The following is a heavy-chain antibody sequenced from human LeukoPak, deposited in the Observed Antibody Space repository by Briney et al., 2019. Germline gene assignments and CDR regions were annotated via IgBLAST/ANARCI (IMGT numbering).Heavy chain of an antibody. CDR2: IYYSGST. Sequence: PSETLSLTCTVSGGPISSSSYYWGWIRQPPGKGLEWIGSIYYSGSTYYNPSLKSRVTISVDTSKNQFSPKLSSVTAADTAVYYCVSQTGTAIDYWGQGTLVTVSS. CDR3: VSQTGTAIDY. J-gene: IGHJ4*02. V-gene: IGHV4-39*01. CDR1: GGPISSSSYY. D-gene: IGHD1-7*01.